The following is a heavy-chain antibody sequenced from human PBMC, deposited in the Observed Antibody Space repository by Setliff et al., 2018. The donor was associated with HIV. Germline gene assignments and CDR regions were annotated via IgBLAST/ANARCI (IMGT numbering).Heavy chain of an antibody. Sequence: PGGSLRLSCTTSGFPIGDYPLSWVRQAPGKGLEWVGRIKSKTDGGTTDYAAPVKGRFTISRDDSKNTLYLQMNSLKTEDTAVYYCTTDLGGSYHGWNYWGQGTLVNVSS. CDR2: IKSKTDGGTT. CDR1: GFPIGDYP. CDR3: TTDLGGSYHGWNY. V-gene: IGHV3-15*01. J-gene: IGHJ4*02. D-gene: IGHD1-26*01.